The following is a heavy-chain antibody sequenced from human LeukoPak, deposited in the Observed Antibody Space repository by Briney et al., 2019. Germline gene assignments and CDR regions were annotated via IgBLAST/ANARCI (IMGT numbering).Heavy chain of an antibody. CDR1: GGPISSYY. CDR3: ARDRSTSFGYYGMDV. D-gene: IGHD2-2*01. Sequence: PSETLSLTCTVSGGPISSYYWSWIRQSPGKGLEWIGYVYYSGSTNYNPSLKSRVTISVDTSKNQFSLKLSSVTAADTAVYYCARDRSTSFGYYGMDVWGQGTTVTVSS. V-gene: IGHV4-59*01. CDR2: VYYSGST. J-gene: IGHJ6*02.